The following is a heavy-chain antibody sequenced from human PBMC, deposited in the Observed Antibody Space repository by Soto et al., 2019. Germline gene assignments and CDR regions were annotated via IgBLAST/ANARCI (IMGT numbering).Heavy chain of an antibody. D-gene: IGHD3-16*01. CDR3: ARDPYLGDHQY. J-gene: IGHJ4*02. V-gene: IGHV1-18*01. Sequence: QVQLVQSGGEVKNPGASVKVSCKTSGYTFTTYGISWVRQAPGQGLGWVGWISAYSGTTHYAQKFQGKVTMTTDTSTNTAYLELRSLRSDDTAVYYCARDPYLGDHQYWGQGTLVTVSS. CDR2: ISAYSGTT. CDR1: GYTFTTYG.